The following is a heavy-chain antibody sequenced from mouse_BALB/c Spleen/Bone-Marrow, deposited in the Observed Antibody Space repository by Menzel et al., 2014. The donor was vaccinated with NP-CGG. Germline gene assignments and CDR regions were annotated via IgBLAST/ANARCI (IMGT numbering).Heavy chain of an antibody. CDR1: GCSITSDYA. Sequence: EVKLMESGPGLVKPSQSLSLTCTVTGCSITSDYAWNWIRQFPGDKLEWMGYINYSGFTTYNPSLKSRISIIRDTSKNQFFLQLNSVTTEDTATYYCAREDNYAFAYWGQGTLVTVSA. CDR3: AREDNYAFAY. V-gene: IGHV3-2*02. J-gene: IGHJ3*01. D-gene: IGHD1-3*01. CDR2: INYSGFT.